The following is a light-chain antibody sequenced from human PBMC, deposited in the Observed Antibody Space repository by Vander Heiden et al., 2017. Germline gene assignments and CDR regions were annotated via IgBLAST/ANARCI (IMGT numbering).Light chain of an antibody. Sequence: QSVLTQPPSVSGAPGQRGTISCTGSSSNIGAGDDFRWYQQPPGTAPKLLLYGNSKRPAGVPDRFSGSKSGTSASLAITGLQAEDDADYYCQSYDSSLSGLFGGGTKLTVL. CDR3: QSYDSSLSGL. V-gene: IGLV1-40*01. J-gene: IGLJ2*01. CDR1: SSNIGAGDD. CDR2: GNS.